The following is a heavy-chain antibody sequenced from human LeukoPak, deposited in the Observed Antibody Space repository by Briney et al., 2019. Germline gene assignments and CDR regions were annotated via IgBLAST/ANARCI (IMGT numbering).Heavy chain of an antibody. CDR1: GGSISSSSYY. V-gene: IGHV4-39*01. J-gene: IGHJ4*02. CDR3: ARMGGYSYAPDY. CDR2: IYYSGST. D-gene: IGHD5-18*01. Sequence: SETLSLTCTVSGGSISSSSYYWGWIRQPPGKGLEWIGSIYYSGSTYYNPSLKSRDTISVDTSKNQFSLKLSSVTAADTAVYYCARMGGYSYAPDYWGQGTLVTVSS.